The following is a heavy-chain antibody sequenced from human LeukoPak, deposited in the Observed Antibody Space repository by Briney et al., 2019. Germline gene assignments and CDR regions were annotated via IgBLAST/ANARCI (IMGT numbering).Heavy chain of an antibody. CDR3: ARAKRLGGNYYFDY. D-gene: IGHD3-16*01. J-gene: IGHJ4*02. CDR1: GSTFTSYD. Sequence: ASVKVFCKASGSTFTSYDIKWVRQAPGEGLGWMGWMKPDSGNTVYAQKFQGRVTMTRNTSISTAYTELSSLRSEETAVYYCARAKRLGGNYYFDYWGQGTLVAVSS. V-gene: IGHV1-8*01. CDR2: MKPDSGNT.